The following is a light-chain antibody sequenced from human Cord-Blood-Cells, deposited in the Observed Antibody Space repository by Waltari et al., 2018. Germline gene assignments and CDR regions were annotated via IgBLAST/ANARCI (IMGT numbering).Light chain of an antibody. CDR1: QSISSY. J-gene: IGKJ3*01. CDR3: QQSNSTPLT. CDR2: AAS. Sequence: DIQMTQSPSSLSASVGDSVTITCLASQSISSYLNWYQQKPGKAPKILIYAASSLESGVSARFDGSGTRTDFTLTISCQRSEDSATYYCQQSNSTPLTLGPDAKVDI. V-gene: IGKV1-39*01.